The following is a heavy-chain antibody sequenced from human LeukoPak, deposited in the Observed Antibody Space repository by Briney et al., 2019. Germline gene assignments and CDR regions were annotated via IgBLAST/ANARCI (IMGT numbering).Heavy chain of an antibody. Sequence: GGSLRLSCAASGFTFDDYAMHWVRQAPWKGLEWVSGISWNSGSIGYADSVKGRFTISRDNAKNSLYLQMNSLRAEDTALYYCAKGYMTTVTPAGAFDIWGQGTMVTVSS. CDR3: AKGYMTTVTPAGAFDI. J-gene: IGHJ3*02. CDR2: ISWNSGSI. D-gene: IGHD4-17*01. V-gene: IGHV3-9*01. CDR1: GFTFDDYA.